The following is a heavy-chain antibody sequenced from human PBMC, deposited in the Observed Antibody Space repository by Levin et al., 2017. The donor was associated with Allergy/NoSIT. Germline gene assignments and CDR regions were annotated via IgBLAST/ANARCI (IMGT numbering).Heavy chain of an antibody. CDR1: GFMFRSYW. J-gene: IGHJ3*01. D-gene: IGHD6-19*01. CDR3: ARVANGWEIDAFDL. Sequence: LPGGSLRLSCAASGFMFRSYWMHWVRQTAGKGLVWVSRIKSDGSSIIYADSVKGRFTISRDNAKNTLYLQMSSLRAEDTALYYCARVANGWEIDAFDLWGQGTMVTVSS. CDR2: IKSDGSSI. V-gene: IGHV3-74*01.